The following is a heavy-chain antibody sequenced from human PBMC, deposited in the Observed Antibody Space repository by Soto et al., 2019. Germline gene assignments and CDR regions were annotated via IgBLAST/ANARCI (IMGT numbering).Heavy chain of an antibody. CDR2: ISYDGSNK. Sequence: QVQLVESGGGVVQPGRSLRLSCAASGFTFSSYGMHWVRQAPGKGLEWVAVISYDGSNKYYADSVKGRFTISRDNSKNTLYLQMNSLRAEDTAVYYCAKGAGYCSSTSCSMDVWGKGTTVTVS. J-gene: IGHJ6*03. D-gene: IGHD2-2*01. CDR3: AKGAGYCSSTSCSMDV. V-gene: IGHV3-30*18. CDR1: GFTFSSYG.